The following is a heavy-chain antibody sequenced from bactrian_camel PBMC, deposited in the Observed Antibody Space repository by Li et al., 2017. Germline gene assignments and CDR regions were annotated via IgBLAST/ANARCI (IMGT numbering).Heavy chain of an antibody. CDR1: AFTFTRDA. J-gene: IGHJ4*01. V-gene: IGHV3S31*01. Sequence: VQLVESGGGLVQPGGSLRLSCAASAFTFTRDAMMWVRQAQGKGLEWVSAINSDSDSTYSEDSVKGRFTISRDNAKNTLYLQLNSLKTEDTAMYYCAKGWGWPYTPRGQGTQVTVS. CDR3: AKGWGWPYTP. D-gene: IGHD3*01. CDR2: INSDSDST.